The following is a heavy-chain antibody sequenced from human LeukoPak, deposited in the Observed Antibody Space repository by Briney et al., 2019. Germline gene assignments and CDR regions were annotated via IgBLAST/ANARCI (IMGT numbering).Heavy chain of an antibody. CDR1: GGSISSYY. CDR3: ARADVLRYFDWLDYGYYFDY. V-gene: IGHV4-59*01. J-gene: IGHJ4*02. Sequence: PSETLSLTCTVSGGSISSYYWSWIRQPPGKGLEWIGYIYYSGSTNYNPSLKSRVTISVDTSKNQFSLKLSSVTAADTAVYYCARADVLRYFDWLDYGYYFDYCGQGTLVTVSS. D-gene: IGHD3-9*01. CDR2: IYYSGST.